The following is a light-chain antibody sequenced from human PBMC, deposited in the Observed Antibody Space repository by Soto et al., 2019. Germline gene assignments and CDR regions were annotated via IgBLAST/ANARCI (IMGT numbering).Light chain of an antibody. CDR2: AAS. V-gene: IGKV1-9*01. CDR3: QQLNSYS. J-gene: IGKJ4*01. CDR1: QGISSY. Sequence: IQLTQSPSSLSASVGDRVTITCRASQGISSYLAWYQQKPGKAPKLLIYAASPLQSGVPSRFSGSGSGTDFTLTISSLQPEDFATYYCQQLNSYSFGGGTKVEIK.